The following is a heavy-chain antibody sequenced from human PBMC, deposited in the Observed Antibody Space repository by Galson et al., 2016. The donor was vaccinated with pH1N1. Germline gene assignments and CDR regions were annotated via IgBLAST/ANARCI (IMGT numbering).Heavy chain of an antibody. V-gene: IGHV3-33*01. D-gene: IGHD3-10*02. J-gene: IGHJ4*02. CDR3: VRRYNTGWCSGLGY. CDR2: IWFDGTNE. CDR1: GFDFSSWG. Sequence: SLRLSCAASGFDFSSWGMHWVRQSPGRGLEWVAVIWFDGTNEDSADAVKGRFTISRDNANNTLFLQMKKLRGEDTAVYYCVRRYNTGWCSGLGYWGQGTLVSVSS.